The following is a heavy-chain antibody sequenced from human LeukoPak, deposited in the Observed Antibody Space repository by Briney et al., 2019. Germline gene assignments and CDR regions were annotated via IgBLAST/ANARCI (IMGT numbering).Heavy chain of an antibody. CDR2: IKEDGSEK. J-gene: IGHJ3*02. CDR1: GFTFSTYW. CDR3: ARPGFSPALRLYGSGSYYAFDI. D-gene: IGHD3-10*01. V-gene: IGHV3-7*01. Sequence: PGGSLRLSCAASGFTFSTYWMSWVRQAPGKGLEWVANIKEDGSEKYYVDSVKGRFTISRDNAKSSLYLQMNSLRAEDTAVYYCARPGFSPALRLYGSGSYYAFDIWGQGTMVTVSS.